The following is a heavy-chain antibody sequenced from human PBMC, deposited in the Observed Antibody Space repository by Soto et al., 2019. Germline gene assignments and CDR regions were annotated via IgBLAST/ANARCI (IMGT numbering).Heavy chain of an antibody. V-gene: IGHV3-30*18. CDR2: ISYDGSNK. D-gene: IGHD2-8*01. CDR1: GFTFSSYG. J-gene: IGHJ4*02. Sequence: PGGPMRLSCAASGFTFSSYGMHWVRQAPGKGLEWVAVISYDGSNKYYADSVKGRFTISRDNSKNTLYLQMNSLRAEDTAVYYCAKYWSHVLMVYATYYFDYWGQGTLVTVSS. CDR3: AKYWSHVLMVYATYYFDY.